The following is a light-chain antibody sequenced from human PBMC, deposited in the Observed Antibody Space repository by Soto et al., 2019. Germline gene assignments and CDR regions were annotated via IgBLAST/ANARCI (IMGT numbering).Light chain of an antibody. Sequence: AIRMTQSPSSLSASTGDRVTITCRASQGISSYLAWYQQKPGKAPKLLIYAASTLQSGVPSRFSSSGYGTDFTLTISCLQSEDFATYYCQQYYSYPRVTFGQGTRLEIK. CDR1: QGISSY. V-gene: IGKV1-8*01. CDR3: QQYYSYPRVT. J-gene: IGKJ5*01. CDR2: AAS.